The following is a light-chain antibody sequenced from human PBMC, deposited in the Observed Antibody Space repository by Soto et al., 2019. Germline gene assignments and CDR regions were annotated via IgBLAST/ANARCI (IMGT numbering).Light chain of an antibody. Sequence: QSVLTQPASVSGSPGRSITISCTGTSSDVGGYNYVHWYQQHPGTAPKLLIYDDSSRPSGVSNRFSGSKSGTSASLAITGLQAEDEADYYCQSYDSSLSGSCVFGTGTKVTVL. CDR3: QSYDSSLSGSCV. V-gene: IGLV2-14*01. CDR2: DDS. CDR1: SSDVGGYNY. J-gene: IGLJ1*01.